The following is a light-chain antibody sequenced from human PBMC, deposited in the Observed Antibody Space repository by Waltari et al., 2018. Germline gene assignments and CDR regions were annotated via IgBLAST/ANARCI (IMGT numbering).Light chain of an antibody. Sequence: QSHLQRAGKPYLCWYLQKPGQPPQLLIYEGSNRFSGVPDRFSGSWAGTDFTLKISRVEAEDVGVYYCMQSIQLPRAFGQGTKVEIK. CDR2: EGS. CDR1: QSHLQRAGKPY. CDR3: MQSIQLPRA. V-gene: IGKV2D-29*01. J-gene: IGKJ1*01.